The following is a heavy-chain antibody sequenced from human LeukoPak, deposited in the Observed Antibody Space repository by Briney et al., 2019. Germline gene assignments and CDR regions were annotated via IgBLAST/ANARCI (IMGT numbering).Heavy chain of an antibody. CDR3: ARAEAAPSGFDY. J-gene: IGHJ4*02. CDR2: INPNSGGT. V-gene: IGHV1-2*02. CDR1: GYTFTGYY. Sequence: GASVKVSCKASGYTFTGYYMHWVRQAPGQGLEWMGWINPNSGGTNYVQKFQGRVTMTRDTSISTAYMKLSRLRSDDTAVYYCARAEAAPSGFDYWGQGTLVTVSS. D-gene: IGHD6-25*01.